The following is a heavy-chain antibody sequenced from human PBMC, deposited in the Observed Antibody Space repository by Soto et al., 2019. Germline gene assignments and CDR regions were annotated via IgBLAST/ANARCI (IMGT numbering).Heavy chain of an antibody. Sequence: QITLNESGPTVVKPAETLTLTCTFSGFSLTTSGVGVGWIRQSPGKAPEWLALIYWDDDKRYSASLKSRLTITKDTTNNQVVLTMASLDPADTAPCSCAHRILRTVFGLVTTTAIYFDFWGQGTPVVVSS. CDR1: GFSLTTSGVG. D-gene: IGHD3-3*01. CDR2: IYWDDDK. J-gene: IGHJ4*02. V-gene: IGHV2-5*02. CDR3: AHRILRTVFGLVTTTAIYFDF.